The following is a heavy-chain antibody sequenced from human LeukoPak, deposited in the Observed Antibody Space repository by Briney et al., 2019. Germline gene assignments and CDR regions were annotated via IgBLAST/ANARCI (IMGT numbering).Heavy chain of an antibody. CDR1: GDSISNYY. CDR2: INTSGNT. J-gene: IGHJ6*04. Sequence: MPSETLSLTCTVSGDSISNYYWSWIRQSAGKGLEWIGRINTSGNTNYNPSLKSRVTMSLDTSKNQFSLNVSSATVADTAVFYCARERLGFRVDVWGKGTTVTVSS. CDR3: ARERLGFRVDV. V-gene: IGHV4-4*07. D-gene: IGHD5-12*01.